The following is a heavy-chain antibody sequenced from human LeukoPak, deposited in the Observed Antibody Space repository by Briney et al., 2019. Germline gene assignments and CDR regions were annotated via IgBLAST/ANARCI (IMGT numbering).Heavy chain of an antibody. V-gene: IGHV4-34*01. D-gene: IGHD6-13*01. CDR2: INHSGST. J-gene: IGHJ4*02. CDR3: ARGRYLTTSGGAAAGFLDY. CDR1: GVSFSGYY. Sequence: SETLSFTCAVSGVSFSGYYWNWIRQSPGKGLEWIGEINHSGSTHYNLSLKSRVTISVDTSQKQFSLRLTSVTAADTAVYYCARGRYLTTSGGAAAGFLDYWGQGSLVTVST.